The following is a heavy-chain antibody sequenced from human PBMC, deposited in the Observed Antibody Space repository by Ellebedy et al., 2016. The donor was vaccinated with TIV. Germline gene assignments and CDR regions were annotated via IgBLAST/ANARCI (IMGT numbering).Heavy chain of an antibody. CDR1: GFTFSSYA. CDR2: INHSGST. Sequence: ESLKISXAASGFTFSSYAMSWVRQAPGKGLEWIGEINHSGSTNYNPSLKSRVTISVDTSKNQFSLKLSSVTAADTAVYYCASTRRWLQLRPFDYWGQGTLVTVSS. V-gene: IGHV4-34*01. CDR3: ASTRRWLQLRPFDY. J-gene: IGHJ4*02. D-gene: IGHD5-24*01.